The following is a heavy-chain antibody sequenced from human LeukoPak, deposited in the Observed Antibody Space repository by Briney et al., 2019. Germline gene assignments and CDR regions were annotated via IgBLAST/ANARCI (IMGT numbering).Heavy chain of an antibody. Sequence: ASMKVSCKSSGFTFNDHYIHWMRQAPGQGLEWMGYIGPHSTYTSFPQEFQGRVTLTRDTSLSTASLEMTRLTSDDTAVYFCAREGTDLLSQDFDYWGQGTLVTVSS. D-gene: IGHD2/OR15-2a*01. CDR1: GFTFNDHY. CDR3: AREGTDLLSQDFDY. CDR2: IGPHSTYT. V-gene: IGHV1-2*02. J-gene: IGHJ4*02.